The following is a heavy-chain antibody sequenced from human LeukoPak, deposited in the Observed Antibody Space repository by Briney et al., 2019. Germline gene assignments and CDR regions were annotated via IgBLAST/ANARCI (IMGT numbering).Heavy chain of an antibody. CDR1: GGSFSGYY. V-gene: IGHV4-34*01. D-gene: IGHD6-13*01. CDR2: INHSGST. CDR3: ARRGKQQLAP. J-gene: IGHJ5*02. Sequence: SSETLSLTCAVYGGSFSGYYWSWIRQPPGKGLEWIGEINHSGSTNYNPSLKSRVTISGDTSKNQFSLKLSSVTAADTAVYYCARRGKQQLAPWGQGTLVTVSS.